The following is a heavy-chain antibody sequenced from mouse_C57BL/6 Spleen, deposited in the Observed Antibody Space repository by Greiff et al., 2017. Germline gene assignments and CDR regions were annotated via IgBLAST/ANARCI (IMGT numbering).Heavy chain of an antibody. CDR1: GYTFTSYW. Sequence: QVQLQQPGAELVKPGASVKLSCKASGYTFTSYWMQWVKQRPGQGLEWIGEIDPSDSYTNYNQKFKGKATLTVDTSSSTAYMQLSSLTSEDSAVYYCARWGYGYFDYWGQGTTLTVSS. V-gene: IGHV1-50*01. J-gene: IGHJ2*01. CDR3: ARWGYGYFDY. CDR2: IDPSDSYT. D-gene: IGHD2-2*01.